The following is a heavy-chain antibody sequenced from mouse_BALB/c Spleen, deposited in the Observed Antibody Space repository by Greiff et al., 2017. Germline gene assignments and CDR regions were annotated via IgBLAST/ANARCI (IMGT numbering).Heavy chain of an antibody. V-gene: IGHV1-54*03. J-gene: IGHJ2*01. Sequence: VQLHQSGAELVRPGTSVKVSCKASGYAFTNYLIEWVKQRPGQGLEWIGVINPGSGGTNYNEKFKGKATLTADKSSSTAYMQLSSLTSDDSAVYFCARGAYYYGSSLYYFDYWGQGTTLTVSS. CDR3: ARGAYYYGSSLYYFDY. D-gene: IGHD1-1*01. CDR2: INPGSGGT. CDR1: GYAFTNYL.